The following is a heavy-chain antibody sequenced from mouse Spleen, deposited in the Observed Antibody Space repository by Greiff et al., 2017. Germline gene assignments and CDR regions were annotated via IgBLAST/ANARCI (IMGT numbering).Heavy chain of an antibody. V-gene: IGHV1S29*02. J-gene: IGHJ3*01. CDR1: GYTFTDYN. Sequence: VQLKESGPELVKPGASVKISCKASGYTFTDYNMHWVKQSHGKSLEWIGYIYPYNGGTGYNQKFKSKATLTVDNSSSTAYMELRSLTSEDSAVYYCARGPWFAYWGQGTLVTVSA. CDR2: IYPYNGGT. CDR3: ARGPWFAY.